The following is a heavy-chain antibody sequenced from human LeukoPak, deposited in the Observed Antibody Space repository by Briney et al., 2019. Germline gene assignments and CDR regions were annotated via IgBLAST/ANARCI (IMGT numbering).Heavy chain of an antibody. CDR1: GFTFSSYW. Sequence: AGGSLRLSCAASGFTFSSYWMSWVRQAPGKGLEWVANIKQDGSEKYYVDSVKGRFTISRDNAKNSLYLQMNSLRAEDTAVYYCARDGSSTSPQFDYWGQGTLVTVSS. D-gene: IGHD2-2*01. J-gene: IGHJ4*02. CDR2: IKQDGSEK. V-gene: IGHV3-7*01. CDR3: ARDGSSTSPQFDY.